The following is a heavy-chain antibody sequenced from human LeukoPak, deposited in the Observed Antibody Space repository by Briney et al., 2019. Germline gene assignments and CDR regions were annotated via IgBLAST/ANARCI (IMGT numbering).Heavy chain of an antibody. CDR1: GGSFSGYY. D-gene: IGHD6-19*01. Sequence: SETLSLTCGVYGGSFSGYYWSWIRQPPGKGLEWIGEINHSGSTNYNPSLKSRVTISVDTSKNQFSLKLSSVTAADTAVYYCARGGYSSGWYKGASVYNWFDPWGQGTLVTVSS. CDR2: INHSGST. V-gene: IGHV4-34*01. CDR3: ARGGYSSGWYKGASVYNWFDP. J-gene: IGHJ5*02.